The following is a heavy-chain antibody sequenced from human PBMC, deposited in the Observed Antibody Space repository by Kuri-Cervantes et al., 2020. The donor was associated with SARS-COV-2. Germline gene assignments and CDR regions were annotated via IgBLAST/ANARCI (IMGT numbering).Heavy chain of an antibody. CDR1: GFTFSSYS. CDR2: ISSSSSTI. Sequence: GGSLRLSCAASGFTFSSYSMNWVRQAPGKGLEWVSYISSSSSTIYYADSVKGRFTISRDNAKNSLYLQMNSLRAEDTAVYFCARERHGAAGGHFDYWGQGTVVTVSS. CDR3: ARERHGAAGGHFDY. V-gene: IGHV3-48*01. J-gene: IGHJ4*02. D-gene: IGHD6-13*01.